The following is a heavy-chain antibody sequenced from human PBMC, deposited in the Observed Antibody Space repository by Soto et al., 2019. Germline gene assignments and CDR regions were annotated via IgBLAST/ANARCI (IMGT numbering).Heavy chain of an antibody. V-gene: IGHV4-59*01. CDR3: ARSPQESATYYFDY. CDR1: GGSISSYY. D-gene: IGHD3-10*01. CDR2: IYYSGST. Sequence: QVQLQESGPGLVKPSETLSLTCTVSGGSISSYYWSWIRQPPGKGLEWIGYIYYSGSTNYNPSLKSRVTISVDTSKNQFSLKLSSVTAADTAVYYCARSPQESATYYFDYWGQGTLVTVSS. J-gene: IGHJ4*02.